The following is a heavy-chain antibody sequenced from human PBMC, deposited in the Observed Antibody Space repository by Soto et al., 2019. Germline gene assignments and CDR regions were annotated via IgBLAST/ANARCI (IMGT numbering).Heavy chain of an antibody. J-gene: IGHJ5*02. CDR2: IYYSGNT. CDR3: ARGGYCSSTSCYGDNWFDP. CDR1: GGSISTRSSY. D-gene: IGHD2-2*01. V-gene: IGHV4-61*05. Sequence: SETLSLTCTVSGGSISTRSSYWGWIRQPPGKGLEWIGYIYYSGNTNYNPSLKSRVTISVDTSKNQFSLKLSSVTAADTAVYYCARGGYCSSTSCYGDNWFDPWGQGTLVTVSS.